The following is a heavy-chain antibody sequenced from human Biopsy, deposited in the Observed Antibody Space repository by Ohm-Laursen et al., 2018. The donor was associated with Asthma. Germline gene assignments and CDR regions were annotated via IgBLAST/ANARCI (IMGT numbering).Heavy chain of an antibody. CDR2: ISYDGNHK. V-gene: IGHV3-30*18. D-gene: IGHD5-12*01. Sequence: SLRLSCAASGFMFRSFGMHWVRQAPGKGLEWVAVISYDGNHKFYEDSVKGRFTISRDNSKNTLYLQMNSLRTEDTAVYYCAKRRGYSGHDNDHWGQGTLVSDSS. CDR1: GFMFRSFG. J-gene: IGHJ4*02. CDR3: AKRRGYSGHDNDH.